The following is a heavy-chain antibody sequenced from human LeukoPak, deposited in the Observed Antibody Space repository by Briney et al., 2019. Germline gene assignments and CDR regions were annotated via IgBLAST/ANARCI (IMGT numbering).Heavy chain of an antibody. Sequence: GGSLRLSCAASGFTFSSYWMSWVRQVPGKELEWVANIKQDGSEKYYVDSVKGRFTISRDKAKNSLYLQTNSLRAEDTAVYYCARDQGCSTTNCYSYFQHWGQGTLVSVSS. CDR1: GFTFSSYW. V-gene: IGHV3-7*01. CDR2: IKQDGSEK. D-gene: IGHD2-2*01. CDR3: ARDQGCSTTNCYSYFQH. J-gene: IGHJ1*01.